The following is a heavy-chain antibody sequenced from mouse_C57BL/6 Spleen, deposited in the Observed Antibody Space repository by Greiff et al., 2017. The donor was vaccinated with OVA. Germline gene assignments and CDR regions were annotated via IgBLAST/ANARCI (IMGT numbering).Heavy chain of an antibody. CDR3: ARGTVNYYAMDY. J-gene: IGHJ4*01. CDR1: GYAFSSYW. V-gene: IGHV1-80*01. D-gene: IGHD1-1*01. CDR2: IYPGDGDT. Sequence: VQLQQSGAELVKPGASVKISCKASGYAFSSYWMNWVKQRPGKGLEWIGQIYPGDGDTNYNGKFKGKATLTADKSSSTAYMQLSSLTSEDSAVYFCARGTVNYYAMDYWGQGTSVTVSS.